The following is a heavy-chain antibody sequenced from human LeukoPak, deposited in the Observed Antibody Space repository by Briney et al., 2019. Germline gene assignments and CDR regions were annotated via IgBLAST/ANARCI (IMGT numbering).Heavy chain of an antibody. CDR3: ARELNYYQYMDV. Sequence: PGGSLRLSCAASGITLSSYWMGWVRQAPGKGLEWVANIKEDGIEKYYVDSVKGRFTISRDNAMNSLYLQMNSLRVEDTAVYYCARELNYYQYMDVWGKGTTVTVSS. V-gene: IGHV3-7*01. CDR1: GITLSSYW. J-gene: IGHJ6*03. CDR2: IKEDGIEK.